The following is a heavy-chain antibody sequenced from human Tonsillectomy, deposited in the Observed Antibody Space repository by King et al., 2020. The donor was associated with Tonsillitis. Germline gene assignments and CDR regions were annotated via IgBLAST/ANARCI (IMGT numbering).Heavy chain of an antibody. CDR1: GGSLSGYS. CDR2: ISHSGHT. Sequence: VQLQQWGAGLLKPSETLSLTCAVYGGSLSGYSWSWIRQPPGQGLEWIGEISHSGHTNYSPSLKCRVTMSVDTSKNQLSLELNSVTAAGTAIYYCARGFYDYFWRGSSYYFDYWGRGSLVTVSS. V-gene: IGHV4-34*01. CDR3: ARGFYDYFWRGSSYYFDY. J-gene: IGHJ4*02. D-gene: IGHD3-3*01.